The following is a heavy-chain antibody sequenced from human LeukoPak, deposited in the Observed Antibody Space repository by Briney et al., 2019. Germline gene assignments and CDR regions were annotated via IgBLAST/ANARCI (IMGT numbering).Heavy chain of an antibody. Sequence: PSETLSLTCTVSGVSISSSTYYWAWIRQPPGKGLEWIGSISYSGSTYYNPSLRSRVILSVDTSKNQFSLKLISVTVADTAIYYCARGEGATVPQVGKNWFDPWGQGTRVTVSS. CDR1: GVSISSSTYY. D-gene: IGHD1-26*01. V-gene: IGHV4-39*07. CDR3: ARGEGATVPQVGKNWFDP. J-gene: IGHJ5*02. CDR2: ISYSGST.